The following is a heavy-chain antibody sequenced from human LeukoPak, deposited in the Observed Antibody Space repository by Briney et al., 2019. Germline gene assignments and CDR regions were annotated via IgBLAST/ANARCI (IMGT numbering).Heavy chain of an antibody. Sequence: GGSLRLSCAASGFTFSSYSMNWVRQAPGKGLEWVAFIRYDGSNKYYADSVKGRFTISKDNSKNTLYLQMNSLRAEDTAVYYCATYGLITMVRGVPSAFDIWGQGTMVTVSS. V-gene: IGHV3-30*02. CDR3: ATYGLITMVRGVPSAFDI. D-gene: IGHD3-10*01. CDR1: GFTFSSYS. J-gene: IGHJ3*02. CDR2: IRYDGSNK.